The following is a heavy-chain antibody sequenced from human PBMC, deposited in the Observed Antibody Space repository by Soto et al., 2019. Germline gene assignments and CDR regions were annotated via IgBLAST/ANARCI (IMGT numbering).Heavy chain of an antibody. D-gene: IGHD6-19*01. CDR2: ISSSSSYI. Sequence: GGSLRLSCAASGFTFSSYSMNWVRQAPGKGLEWVSSISSSSSYIYYADSVKGRFTISRDNAKNSLYLQMNSLRAEDTAVYYCARDRREWLALNDYYYYGMDVWGQGTTVTVSS. J-gene: IGHJ6*02. V-gene: IGHV3-21*01. CDR1: GFTFSSYS. CDR3: ARDRREWLALNDYYYYGMDV.